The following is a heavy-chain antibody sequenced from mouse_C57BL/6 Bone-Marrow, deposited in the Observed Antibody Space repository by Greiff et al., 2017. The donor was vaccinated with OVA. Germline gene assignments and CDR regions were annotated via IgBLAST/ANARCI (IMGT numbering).Heavy chain of an antibody. V-gene: IGHV1-22*01. D-gene: IGHD3-3*01. CDR1: GYTFTDYN. J-gene: IGHJ1*03. CDR2: INPNNGGT. Sequence: EVQLQQSGPELVKPGASVKMSCKASGYTFTDYNMHWVKQSHGKSLEWIGYINPNNGGTSYNQKFQGKATLTVNKSSSTAYMELRSLTSKDSAVYYCARGGLGDFDVWGTGTTVTVSS. CDR3: ARGGLGDFDV.